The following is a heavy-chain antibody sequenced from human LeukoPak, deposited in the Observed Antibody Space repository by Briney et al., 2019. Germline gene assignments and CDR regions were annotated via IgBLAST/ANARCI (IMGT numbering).Heavy chain of an antibody. Sequence: SETLSLTCAVYGGSFSGYYWSWIRQPPGKGLEWIGEINHSGSTNYNPSLKSRVTISVDTSKNQFSLKLSSVTAADTAVYYCARAYSGSYYEGWFDPWGQGTLVTVSS. CDR2: INHSGST. CDR3: ARAYSGSYYEGWFDP. CDR1: GGSFSGYY. J-gene: IGHJ5*02. V-gene: IGHV4-34*01. D-gene: IGHD1-26*01.